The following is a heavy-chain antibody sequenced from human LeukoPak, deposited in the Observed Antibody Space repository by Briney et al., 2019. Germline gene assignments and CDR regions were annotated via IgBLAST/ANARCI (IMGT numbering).Heavy chain of an antibody. D-gene: IGHD3-9*01. V-gene: IGHV3-9*01. Sequence: GGSLRLSCAASGFTFDDYAMHCVRQAPGKGLEWVSGISWNSGSIGYADSVKGRFTISRDNAKNSLYLQMNSLRAEDTALYYCAKDRGYDILTGTFDYWGQGTLVTVSS. CDR2: ISWNSGSI. J-gene: IGHJ4*02. CDR1: GFTFDDYA. CDR3: AKDRGYDILTGTFDY.